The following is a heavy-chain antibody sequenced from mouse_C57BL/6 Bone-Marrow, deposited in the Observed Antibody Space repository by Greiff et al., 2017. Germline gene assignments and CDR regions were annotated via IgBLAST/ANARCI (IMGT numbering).Heavy chain of an antibody. V-gene: IGHV10-1*01. CDR1: GFSFNTYA. Sequence: EVKLMESGGGLVQPKGSLKLSCAASGFSFNTYAMNWVRPAPGKGLEWVARIRSKSNNYATYYADSVKDRFTISRDDSESMLYLQMNNLKTEDTAMYYCVRQGYYSNYGGWFAYWGQGTLVTVSA. CDR2: IRSKSNNYAT. CDR3: VRQGYYSNYGGWFAY. J-gene: IGHJ3*01. D-gene: IGHD2-5*01.